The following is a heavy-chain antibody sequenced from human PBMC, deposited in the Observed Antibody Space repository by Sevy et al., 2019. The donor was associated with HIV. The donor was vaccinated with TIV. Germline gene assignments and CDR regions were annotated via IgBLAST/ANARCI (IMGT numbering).Heavy chain of an antibody. J-gene: IGHJ6*03. CDR2: MNPNSGNT. CDR3: ARDPDPYYDFWSGYYTPYYYYYMDV. Sequence: PSVKVSCKASGYTFTSYDINWVRQATGQGLEWMGWMNPNSGNTGYAQKFQGRVTMTRNTSISTAYMELSSLRSEDTAVYYCARDPDPYYDFWSGYYTPYYYYYMDVWGKGTTVTVSS. D-gene: IGHD3-3*01. CDR1: GYTFTSYD. V-gene: IGHV1-8*01.